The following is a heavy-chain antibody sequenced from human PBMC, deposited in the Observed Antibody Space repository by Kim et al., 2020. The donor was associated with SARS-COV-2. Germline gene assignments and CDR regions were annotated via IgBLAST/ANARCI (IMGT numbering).Heavy chain of an antibody. V-gene: IGHV4-34*01. Sequence: NYNPSLKSRVTISVDTSKNQFSLKLRSVTAADTAVYYCARRPEVRGDFDYWGQGTLVTVSS. J-gene: IGHJ4*02. CDR3: ARRPEVRGDFDY. D-gene: IGHD3-10*01.